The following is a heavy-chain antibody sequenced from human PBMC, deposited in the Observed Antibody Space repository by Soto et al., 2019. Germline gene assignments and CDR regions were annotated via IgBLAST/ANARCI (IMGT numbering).Heavy chain of an antibody. CDR3: ARRPANYYYYYGMDV. CDR2: MNPNSGNT. V-gene: IGHV1-8*01. J-gene: IGHJ6*02. Sequence: ASVKVSCKASGYTFTSYDINWVRQATGQGLEWMGWMNPNSGNTGYAQKFQGRVTMTRNTSISAAYMELSSLRSEDTAVYYCARRPANYYYYYGMDVWGQGTTVTVSS. CDR1: GYTFTSYD. D-gene: IGHD6-25*01.